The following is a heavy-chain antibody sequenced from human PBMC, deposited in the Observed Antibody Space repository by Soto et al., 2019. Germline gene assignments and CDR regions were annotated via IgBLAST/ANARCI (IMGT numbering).Heavy chain of an antibody. CDR3: ARDGTLYDSSAYYYLY. D-gene: IGHD3-22*01. V-gene: IGHV1-69*01. CDR2: ITPMFGTP. Sequence: SVKVSCNASGGPFIRSTIAWVRQAPGQGLEWMGGITPMFGTPNYAQKFQGRVTITADESTSTAYMELSSLRSEDTAMYYCARDGTLYDSSAYYYLYWGQGTLVTVSS. CDR1: GGPFIRST. J-gene: IGHJ4*02.